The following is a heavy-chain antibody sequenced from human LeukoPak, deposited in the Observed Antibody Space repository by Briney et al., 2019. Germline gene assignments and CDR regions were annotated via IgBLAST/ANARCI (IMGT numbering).Heavy chain of an antibody. CDR2: IIPIFGTA. J-gene: IGHJ4*02. V-gene: IGHV1-69*13. D-gene: IGHD5-18*01. CDR1: RGTFSSYA. Sequence: SVTDSCMASRGTFSSYAISWVRQAPGRGLEWMGRIIPIFGTAHNAQKLRGRVTLTPDESTRTPYIEQSRLRSEETAGYYCARVGESYGFYYCGQGTLVTVSS. CDR3: ARVGESYGFYY.